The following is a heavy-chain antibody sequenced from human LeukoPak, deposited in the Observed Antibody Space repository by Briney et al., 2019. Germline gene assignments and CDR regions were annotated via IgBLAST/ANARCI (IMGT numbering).Heavy chain of an antibody. CDR2: FDPEDGET. V-gene: IGHV1-24*01. Sequence: ASVNVSGKVSGYTRTELSRHWVREAPGGGIEWVGGFDPEDGETIYAQKFQGRVTMTEDTSTDTAYMALSSLRSEDTAVYYCATVQYSSSWHWFDPWGQGTLVTVSS. J-gene: IGHJ5*02. D-gene: IGHD6-13*01. CDR3: ATVQYSSSWHWFDP. CDR1: GYTRTELS.